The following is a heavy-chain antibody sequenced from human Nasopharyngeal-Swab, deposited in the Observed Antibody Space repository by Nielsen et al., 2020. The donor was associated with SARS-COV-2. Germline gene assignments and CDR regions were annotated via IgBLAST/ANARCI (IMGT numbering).Heavy chain of an antibody. CDR3: ARGVPGGLYSSSWYESGGRYYYGMDV. V-gene: IGHV1-18*04. Sequence: ASVKVSCKASGYTFTSYGISWVRQAPGQGLEWMGWISAYNGNTNYAQKLQGRVTMTTDTSTSTAYMELRSLRSEDTAVYYCARGVPGGLYSSSWYESGGRYYYGMDVWGQGTTVTVSS. CDR1: GYTFTSYG. J-gene: IGHJ6*02. CDR2: ISAYNGNT. D-gene: IGHD6-13*01.